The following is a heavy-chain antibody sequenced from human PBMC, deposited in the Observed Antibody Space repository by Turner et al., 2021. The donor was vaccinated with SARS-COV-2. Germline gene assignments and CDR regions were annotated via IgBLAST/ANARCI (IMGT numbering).Heavy chain of an antibody. Sequence: QVQPVPSGAEVKKPGAAVKVSCKASGYTFTGYYMHWVRQARGQGLEWMGCINTNSGGTNYAQKFQGRVTMTRDTSTSTAYMDLGRLRSDDTAVYYCAREGAPVGSSSRVWFDPWGQGTLVTVSS. D-gene: IGHD6-6*01. J-gene: IGHJ5*02. CDR3: AREGAPVGSSSRVWFDP. V-gene: IGHV1-2*02. CDR1: GYTFTGYY. CDR2: INTNSGGT.